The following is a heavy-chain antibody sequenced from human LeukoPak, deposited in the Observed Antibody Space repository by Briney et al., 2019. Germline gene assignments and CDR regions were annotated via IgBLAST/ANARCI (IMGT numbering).Heavy chain of an antibody. D-gene: IGHD6-19*01. CDR1: GGSISSSSYY. CDR2: IYYSGST. CDR3: ARLSRAVAGPIDP. V-gene: IGHV4-39*01. Sequence: PSETLSLTCTVSGGSISSSSYYWGWIRQPPGKGLEWIGSIYYSGSTYYNPSLKSRVTISVDTSKNQFSLKLSSVTAADTAVYYCARLSRAVAGPIDPWGQGTLVTVSS. J-gene: IGHJ5*02.